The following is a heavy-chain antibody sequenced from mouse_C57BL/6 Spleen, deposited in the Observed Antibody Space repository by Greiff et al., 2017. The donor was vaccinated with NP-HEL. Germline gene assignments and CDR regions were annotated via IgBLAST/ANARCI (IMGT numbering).Heavy chain of an antibody. CDR2: ISDGGSYT. V-gene: IGHV5-4*01. CDR1: GFTFSSYA. J-gene: IGHJ3*01. Sequence: EVKLVESGGGLVKPGGSLKLSCAASGFTFSSYAMSWVRQTPEKRLEWVATISDGGSYTYYPDNVKGRFTISRDNAKNNLYLQMSHLKSEDTAMYYCARDRGTMVTTWFAYWGQGTLDTVSA. CDR3: ARDRGTMVTTWFAY. D-gene: IGHD2-2*01.